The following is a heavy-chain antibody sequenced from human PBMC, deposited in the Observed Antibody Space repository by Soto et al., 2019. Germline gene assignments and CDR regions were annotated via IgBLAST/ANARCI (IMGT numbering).Heavy chain of an antibody. Sequence: PGGSLRLSCAASGFTFSSYAMSWVRQAPGKGLEWVSAISGSGGSTYYADSVKGRFTISRDNSKNTLYLQMNSLRAEDTAVYYCAKGQRWRKGGYYYYYYSGMDVWGQGTTVTVSS. CDR3: AKGQRWRKGGYYYYYYSGMDV. J-gene: IGHJ6*02. CDR2: ISGSGGST. D-gene: IGHD3-16*01. V-gene: IGHV3-23*01. CDR1: GFTFSSYA.